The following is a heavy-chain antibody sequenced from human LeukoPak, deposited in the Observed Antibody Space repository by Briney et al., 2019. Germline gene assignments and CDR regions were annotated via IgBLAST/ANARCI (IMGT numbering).Heavy chain of an antibody. CDR3: ARIAMAGIGDGFDI. J-gene: IGHJ3*02. CDR2: INWNGGST. D-gene: IGHD6-19*01. Sequence: TGGSLRLSCAASGFPFDDYDMSWVRPAPGKGLDGVYGINWNGGSTGYADSVKGRFTISRDNARNSLYLQMNSLRAEDTALYYCARIAMAGIGDGFDIWGQGTMVTVSS. CDR1: GFPFDDYD. V-gene: IGHV3-20*04.